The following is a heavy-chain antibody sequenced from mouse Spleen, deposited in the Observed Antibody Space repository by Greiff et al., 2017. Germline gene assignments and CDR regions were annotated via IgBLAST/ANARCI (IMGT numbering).Heavy chain of an antibody. Sequence: QVQLQQSGPELVKPGASVKISCKASGYAFSSSWMNWVKQRPGQGLEWIGNINPSNGGTNYNEKFKSKATLTVDKSSSTAYMQLSSLTSEDSAVYYCARGVYDGYPPYWGQGTLVTVSA. J-gene: IGHJ3*01. CDR3: ARGVYDGYPPY. D-gene: IGHD2-3*01. CDR1: GYAFSSSW. V-gene: IGHV1-53*01. CDR2: INPSNGGT.